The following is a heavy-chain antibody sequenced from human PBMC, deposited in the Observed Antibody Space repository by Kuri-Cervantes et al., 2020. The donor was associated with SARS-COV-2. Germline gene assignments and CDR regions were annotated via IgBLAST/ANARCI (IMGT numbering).Heavy chain of an antibody. CDR2: ISYDGSNK. D-gene: IGHD1-26*01. CDR1: GFTFSSYA. Sequence: GESLKISCAASGFTFSSYAMHWVRQAPGKGLEWVAVISYDGSNKYYADSVKGRFTISRDNSKNTLYLQMNSLRAEDTAVYYCARGFGFGSWELLGTDYWGQGTLVTVSS. J-gene: IGHJ4*02. V-gene: IGHV3-30*04. CDR3: ARGFGFGSWELLGTDY.